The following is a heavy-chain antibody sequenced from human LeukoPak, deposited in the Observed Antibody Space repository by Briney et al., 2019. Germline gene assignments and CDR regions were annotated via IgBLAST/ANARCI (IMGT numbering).Heavy chain of an antibody. D-gene: IGHD5-12*01. CDR2: INPNSGGT. V-gene: IGHV1-2*04. CDR1: GYTFTGYY. Sequence: EASVKVSCKASGYTFTGYYMHWVRQAPGQGLEWMGWINPNSGGTNYAQKFQGWVTMTRDTSISTAYMELSRLRSDDTAVYYCASGYSGYDSSFDYWGQGTLVTVSS. CDR3: ASGYSGYDSSFDY. J-gene: IGHJ4*02.